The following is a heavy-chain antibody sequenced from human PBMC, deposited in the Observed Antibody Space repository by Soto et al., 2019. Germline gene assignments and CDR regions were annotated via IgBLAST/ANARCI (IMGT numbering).Heavy chain of an antibody. V-gene: IGHV3-23*01. J-gene: IGHJ6*02. CDR1: GFTFSSYA. Sequence: GGSLRLSCAASGFTFSSYAMSWVRQAPGKGLEWVSAISGSGGSTYYADSVKGRFTISRDNSKNTLYLQMNSLRAEGTAVYYCAKDGGYSYYYYYGMDVWGQGTTVTVSS. CDR3: AKDGGYSYYYYYGMDV. CDR2: ISGSGGST. D-gene: IGHD5-18*01.